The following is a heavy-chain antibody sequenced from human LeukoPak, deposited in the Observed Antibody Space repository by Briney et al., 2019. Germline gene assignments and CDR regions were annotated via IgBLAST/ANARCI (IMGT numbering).Heavy chain of an antibody. CDR2: IKQDGGQI. J-gene: IGHJ4*02. V-gene: IGHV3-7*01. CDR1: GVSFSKDK. D-gene: IGHD4-23*01. Sequence: GGSQTLSCADSGVSFSKDKMIWVGQARGKGLERVANIKQDGGQIYYVDSVKGRFTISRDNARKELYLQMNSLRAEDTAVYYCAKALSYPDGGTTFDYDYWGQGTLVTVSS. CDR3: AKALSYPDGGTTFDYDY.